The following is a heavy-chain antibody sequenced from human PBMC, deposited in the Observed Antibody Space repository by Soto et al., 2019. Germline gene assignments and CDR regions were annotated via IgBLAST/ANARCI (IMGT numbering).Heavy chain of an antibody. CDR2: IYYSGST. V-gene: IGHV4-39*01. Sequence: PSETLSLTCTVSGGSISSSSCYWGWIRQPPGKGLELIGRIYYSGSTYYNSSLKSRVTRAVDTSKHQYSLKLSSVTAADTTVYYCARISRSYVGDTRFDYWGQGTLVTVSS. D-gene: IGHD1-26*01. CDR3: ARISRSYVGDTRFDY. J-gene: IGHJ4*02. CDR1: GGSISSSSCY.